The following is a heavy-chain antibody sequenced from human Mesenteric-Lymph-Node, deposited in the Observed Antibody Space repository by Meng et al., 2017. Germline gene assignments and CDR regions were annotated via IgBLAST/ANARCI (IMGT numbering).Heavy chain of an antibody. J-gene: IGHJ3*02. V-gene: IGHV1-2*02. CDR3: ARDSRAYYYGSGSNDAFDI. Sequence: ASVKVSCKASGYTFTGYYMHWVRQAPGQGLEWMGWINPNSGGTNYAQKFQGRVTMTRDTSISTAYMELSRLRSDDTAVYYCARDSRAYYYGSGSNDAFDIWGQGTMVTVSS. D-gene: IGHD3-10*01. CDR1: GYTFTGYY. CDR2: INPNSGGT.